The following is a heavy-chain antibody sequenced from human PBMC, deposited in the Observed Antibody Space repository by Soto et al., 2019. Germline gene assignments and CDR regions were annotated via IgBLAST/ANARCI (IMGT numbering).Heavy chain of an antibody. CDR2: IIPIFGTA. V-gene: IGHV1-69*06. CDR3: ARPAYDYVWGSYRYGAFDI. J-gene: IGHJ3*02. CDR1: GGTFSSYA. D-gene: IGHD3-16*02. Sequence: SVKVSCKDSGGTFSSYAISWVRQAPGQGLEWMGGIIPIFGTANYAQKFQGRVTITADKSTSTAYMELSSLRSEDTAVYYCARPAYDYVWGSYRYGAFDIWGQGTMVTVSS.